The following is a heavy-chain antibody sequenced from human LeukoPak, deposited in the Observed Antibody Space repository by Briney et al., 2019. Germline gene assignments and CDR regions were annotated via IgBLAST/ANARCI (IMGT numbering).Heavy chain of an antibody. D-gene: IGHD3-10*01. CDR3: ARHARGRFGEFLYNYYYGMVV. CDR2: IYPRDSDT. J-gene: IGHJ6*02. V-gene: IGHV5-51*01. Sequence: GESRNFSCKGSGYSFTNHWIGWVRQMPGKGLEWMGIIYPRDSDTLYSPSFQGQVTISVDTSISTAYLQWTSLQASDTAMYYCARHARGRFGEFLYNYYYGMVVVGQRTAVSVSS. CDR1: GYSFTNHW.